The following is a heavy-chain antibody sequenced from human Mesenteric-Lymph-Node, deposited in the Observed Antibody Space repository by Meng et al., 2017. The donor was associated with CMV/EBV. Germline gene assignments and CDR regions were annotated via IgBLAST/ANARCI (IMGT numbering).Heavy chain of an antibody. CDR3: ARVDSSSWDDYFDL. V-gene: IGHV3-74*01. Sequence: SGFTFSDYTMNWVRQAPGRGLEWVSRINSDGTSTTYADSVKGRFTISRDNAKNTLYLQMNSLRAEDTAVYYCARVDSSSWDDYFDLWGRGTLVTVSS. CDR2: INSDGTST. CDR1: GFTFSDYT. D-gene: IGHD6-13*01. J-gene: IGHJ2*01.